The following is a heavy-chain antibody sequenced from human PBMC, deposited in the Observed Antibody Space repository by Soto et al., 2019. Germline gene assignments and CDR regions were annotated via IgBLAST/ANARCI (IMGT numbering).Heavy chain of an antibody. Sequence: SGGSLRLSCAASGFTFSSYGMHWVRQAPGKGLEWVAVISHDGSNKYYADSVKGRFTISRDNSKNTLYLQMNNLRAEDTAVYYCAKDRVVLMVYARGPGDYWGQGTLVTVSS. CDR1: GFTFSSYG. CDR2: ISHDGSNK. V-gene: IGHV3-30*18. J-gene: IGHJ4*02. D-gene: IGHD2-8*01. CDR3: AKDRVVLMVYARGPGDY.